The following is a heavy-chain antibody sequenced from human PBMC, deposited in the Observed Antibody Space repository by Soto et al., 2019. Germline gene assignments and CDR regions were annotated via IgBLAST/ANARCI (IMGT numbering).Heavy chain of an antibody. CDR2: ISGSGGSP. V-gene: IGHV3-23*01. CDR3: AKDADEGIAVAATFFEN. D-gene: IGHD6-19*01. CDR1: GFTFNSYA. J-gene: IGHJ4*02. Sequence: EVQLLESGGGVVQPGGSLRLSCAASGFTFNSYAMHWVRQAPGKGLEWVTSISGSGGSPYYADSVKGRFIISRDNSKNTLHLQMSGLRAEDTATLYCAKDADEGIAVAATFFENWGQGTLVTVSS.